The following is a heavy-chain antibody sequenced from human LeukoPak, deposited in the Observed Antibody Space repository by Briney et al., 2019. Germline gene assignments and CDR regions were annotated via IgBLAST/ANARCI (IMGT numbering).Heavy chain of an antibody. CDR2: IYWNDDK. D-gene: IGHD3-10*01. J-gene: IGHJ5*02. CDR1: GFSLSTSGVG. V-gene: IGHV2-5*01. CDR3: AHRRKAGDYYGSGSYSWFDP. Sequence: SGPTLVNPTQTLTLTCTFSGFSLSTSGVGVGWIRQPPGKALEWLALIYWNDDKRYSPSLKSRLTITKDTSKNQVVLTMTNMDPVDTATYYCAHRRKAGDYYGSGSYSWFDPWGQGTLVTVSS.